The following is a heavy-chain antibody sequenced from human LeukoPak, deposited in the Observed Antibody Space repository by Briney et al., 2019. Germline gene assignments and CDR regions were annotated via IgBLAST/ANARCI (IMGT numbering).Heavy chain of an antibody. J-gene: IGHJ4*02. V-gene: IGHV3-74*01. CDR3: ARDLYYPL. Sequence: GGSLRLSCAASGFTFSSYWMHWVRQAPGKGLVWFSRINSDGSSTSYADSVKGRFTISRDNAKNTLYLQMNSLRAEDTAVYYCARDLYYPLWGQGTLVTVSS. CDR2: INSDGSST. D-gene: IGHD3-10*01. CDR1: GFTFSSYW.